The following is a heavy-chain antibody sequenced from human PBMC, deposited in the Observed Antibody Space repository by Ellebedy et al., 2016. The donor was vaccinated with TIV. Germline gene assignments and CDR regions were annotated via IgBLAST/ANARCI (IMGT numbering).Heavy chain of an antibody. CDR2: ISAYNGNT. D-gene: IGHD6-19*01. J-gene: IGHJ4*02. Sequence: AASVKVSCKASGGTFSSYAISWVRQAPGQGLEWMGWISAYNGNTNYAQKLQGRVTMTRDTSTTTVYMELSSLRSEDTAVYYCARARSSGWLHTPDYWGQGTLVIVSS. V-gene: IGHV1-18*01. CDR1: GGTFSSYA. CDR3: ARARSSGWLHTPDY.